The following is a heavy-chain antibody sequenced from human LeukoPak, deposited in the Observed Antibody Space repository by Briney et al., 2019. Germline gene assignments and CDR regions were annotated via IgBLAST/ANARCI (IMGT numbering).Heavy chain of an antibody. J-gene: IGHJ6*03. V-gene: IGHV3-30*18. CDR1: GFTFSSYG. D-gene: IGHD6-19*01. CDR3: AKGSGWYKNYYYYMDV. Sequence: QPGGSLRLSCAASGFTFSSYGMHWVRQAPGKGLEWVAVISYDGSNKYYADSVKGRFTIPRDNSKNTLYLQMNSLRAEDTAVYYCAKGSGWYKNYYYYMDVWGKGTTVTVSS. CDR2: ISYDGSNK.